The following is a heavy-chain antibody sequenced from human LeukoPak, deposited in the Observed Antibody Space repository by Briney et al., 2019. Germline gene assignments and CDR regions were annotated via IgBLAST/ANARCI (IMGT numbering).Heavy chain of an antibody. Sequence: PSETLSLTCTVSGGSISSYYWSWIRQPPGKGLEWIGYIYYSGSTNYNPSLKSRVTISVDTSKNQFSLKLSSVTAADTAVYYCARGVRYSNWSGYDYGGQGPLLTVPS. J-gene: IGHJ4*02. CDR1: GGSISSYY. V-gene: IGHV4-59*01. D-gene: IGHD3-9*01. CDR3: ARGVRYSNWSGYDY. CDR2: IYYSGST.